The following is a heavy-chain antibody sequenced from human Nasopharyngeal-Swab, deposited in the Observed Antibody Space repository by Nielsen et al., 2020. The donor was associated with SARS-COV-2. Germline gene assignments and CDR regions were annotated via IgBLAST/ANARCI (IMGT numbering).Heavy chain of an antibody. D-gene: IGHD5-24*01. Sequence: GGSLRLSCAASGFTFSSYAMSWVRQAPGKGLEWVSAISGSGGSTYYADSVKGRFTISRDNSKNTLYLQMNSLRAEDTAVYYCAKESLRREMATMSAHDYWGQGTLVTVS. V-gene: IGHV3-23*01. CDR1: GFTFSSYA. J-gene: IGHJ4*02. CDR2: ISGSGGST. CDR3: AKESLRREMATMSAHDY.